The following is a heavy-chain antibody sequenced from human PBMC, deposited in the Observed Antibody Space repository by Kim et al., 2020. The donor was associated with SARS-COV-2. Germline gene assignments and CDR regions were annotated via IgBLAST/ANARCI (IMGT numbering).Heavy chain of an antibody. V-gene: IGHV3-30-3*01. CDR3: ARDRYFDWPEYFQH. D-gene: IGHD3-9*01. Sequence: GGSLRLSCAASGFTFSSYAMHWVRQAPGKGLEWVAVISYDGSNKYYADSVKGRFTISRDNSKNTLYLQMNSLRAEDTAVYYCARDRYFDWPEYFQHWGQGTLVTVSS. CDR2: ISYDGSNK. J-gene: IGHJ1*01. CDR1: GFTFSSYA.